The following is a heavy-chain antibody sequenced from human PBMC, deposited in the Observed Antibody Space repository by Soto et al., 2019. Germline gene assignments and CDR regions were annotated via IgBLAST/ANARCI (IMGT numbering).Heavy chain of an antibody. CDR1: ELSFSSYG. D-gene: IGHD3-10*01. CDR3: ARDPTYYYGSGSYSGGMDV. J-gene: IGHJ6*02. V-gene: IGHV3-33*01. CDR2: IWYDGSNK. Sequence: GGSLRLSCAASELSFSSYGMHWVRQAPSKGLEWVAVIWYDGSNKYYADSVKGRFTNSRDNSKNTLYLQMNSLRAEDTAVYYCARDPTYYYGSGSYSGGMDVWGQGTTVTVSS.